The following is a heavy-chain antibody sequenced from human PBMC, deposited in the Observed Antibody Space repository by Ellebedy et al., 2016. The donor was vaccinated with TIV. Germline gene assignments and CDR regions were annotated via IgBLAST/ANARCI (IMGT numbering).Heavy chain of an antibody. D-gene: IGHD3-10*01. V-gene: IGHV4-59*11. CDR2: VDVGLNT. Sequence: MPSETLSLTCSVSGDPMTTHFWSWVRQPPGQGLEYIASVDVGLNTVHSPSLKSRVTISLDTSKFQVYLKLNSVTAADSAVDYCARRVREGSEYFDYWGRGTLVTVSS. CDR1: GDPMTTHF. J-gene: IGHJ4*02. CDR3: ARRVREGSEYFDY.